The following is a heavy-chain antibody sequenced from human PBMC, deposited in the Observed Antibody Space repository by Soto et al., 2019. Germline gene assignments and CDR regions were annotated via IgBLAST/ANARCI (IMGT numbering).Heavy chain of an antibody. J-gene: IGHJ4*02. Sequence: QVRLVESGGGVVQPGRSLRLSCAASGFSFSSNGMHWVRQAPGKGLEWVAVIWYDESHRYFADSVKGRFTISRESSKKTLYMQMSSLRAEDTAVYYCARDSSGGDAYPDYWGQGTQVTVSS. V-gene: IGHV3-33*08. CDR3: ARDSSGGDAYPDY. CDR1: GFSFSSNG. D-gene: IGHD2-15*01. CDR2: IWYDESHR.